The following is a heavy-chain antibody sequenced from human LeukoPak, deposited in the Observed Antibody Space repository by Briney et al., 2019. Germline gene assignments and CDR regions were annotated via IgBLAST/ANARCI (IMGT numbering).Heavy chain of an antibody. CDR3: AKAGDSSGYYYFDY. V-gene: IGHV3-23*01. J-gene: IGHJ4*02. D-gene: IGHD3-22*01. CDR1: GFTFSSYA. Sequence: GGSLRLSCAASGFTFSSYAMSWVRQAPGKGLEWVSAISGSGGSTYYADSVRGRFTISRNNSKNTLYLQMNSLRAEDTAVYYCAKAGDSSGYYYFDYWGQGTLVTVSS. CDR2: ISGSGGST.